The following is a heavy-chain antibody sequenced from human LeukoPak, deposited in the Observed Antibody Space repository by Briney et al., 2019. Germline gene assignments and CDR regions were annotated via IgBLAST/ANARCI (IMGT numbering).Heavy chain of an antibody. V-gene: IGHV3-7*01. Sequence: GGSLRLSCAASGFTFSSYWMSWVRQAPGKGLEWVTIINEGGGLTFYVDSVKGRFSISRDNSKNSLSLQMSTLRVEDTAMYYCARVGRNGWDFDHWGQGTLVTVSS. CDR1: GFTFSSYW. CDR3: ARVGRNGWDFDH. J-gene: IGHJ4*02. D-gene: IGHD6-19*01. CDR2: INEGGGLT.